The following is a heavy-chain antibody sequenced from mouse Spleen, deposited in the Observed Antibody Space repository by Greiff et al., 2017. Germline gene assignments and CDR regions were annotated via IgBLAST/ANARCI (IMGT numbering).Heavy chain of an antibody. D-gene: IGHD2-2*01. CDR1: GFTFSDYY. V-gene: IGHV5-16*02. Sequence: EVKVVESEGGLVQPGSSMKLSCTASGFTFSDYYMAWVRQVPEKGLEWVANINYDGSSTYYLDSLKSRFIISRDNAKNILYLQMSSLKSEDTATYYCARRGYHGYFDYWGQGTTLTVSS. CDR2: INYDGSST. J-gene: IGHJ2*01. CDR3: ARRGYHGYFDY.